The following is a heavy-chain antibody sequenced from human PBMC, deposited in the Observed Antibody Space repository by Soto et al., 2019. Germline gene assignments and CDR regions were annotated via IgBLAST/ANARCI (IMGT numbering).Heavy chain of an antibody. CDR1: GGSISSGGYY. V-gene: IGHV4-31*03. D-gene: IGHD3-22*01. J-gene: IGHJ1*01. Sequence: QVQLQESGPGLVKPSQTLSLTCTVSGGSISSGGYYWSWIRQHPGKGLEWIGYIYYSGSTYYNPCLMSRVTLSVDTSKNQYSLRLSSVTAADTAVYYCAIYDSSGSRGFQHWGQGTQVTVSS. CDR2: IYYSGST. CDR3: AIYDSSGSRGFQH.